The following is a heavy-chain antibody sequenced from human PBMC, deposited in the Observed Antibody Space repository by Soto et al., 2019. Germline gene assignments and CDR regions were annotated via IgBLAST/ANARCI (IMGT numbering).Heavy chain of an antibody. V-gene: IGHV1-46*01. CDR1: GYTFTSYY. D-gene: IGHD1-26*01. J-gene: IGHJ3*02. CDR3: AHGRVSGSYYSDAFDI. CDR2: INPSGGST. Sequence: ASGKVSCKASGYTFTSYYMHWVRQAPGQGLEWMGIINPSGGSTSYAQKFQGRVTMTRDTSTSTVYMELSSLRSEDTAVYYRAHGRVSGSYYSDAFDIWGQGTMVTVSS.